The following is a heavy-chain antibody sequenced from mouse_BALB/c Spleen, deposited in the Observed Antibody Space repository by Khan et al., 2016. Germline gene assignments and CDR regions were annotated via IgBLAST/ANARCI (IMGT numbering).Heavy chain of an antibody. J-gene: IGHJ2*01. Sequence: VQLQQSGPDLVKPGASVKISCKASGFSFTGYYMHWVRQSPGKNLEWIGCINPNNGGTSYTQKIRGKAILTVDKSSSTAYLELRSLTSEGTAVFYRAKTVQHPDGFDYWGQGTTVTVSS. CDR1: GFSFTGYY. V-gene: IGHV1-26*01. CDR3: AKTVQHPDGFDY. CDR2: INPNNGGT.